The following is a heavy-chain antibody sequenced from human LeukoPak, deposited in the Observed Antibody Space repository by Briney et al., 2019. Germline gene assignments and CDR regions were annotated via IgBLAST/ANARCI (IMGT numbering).Heavy chain of an antibody. CDR2: LNGDGSST. CDR3: TRGAVGYCSGGSCSRLLAP. Sequence: GSLRVSCAASGYTFSSYWMRWVRQTPGKGLGWVSRLNGDGSSTSYAHTVKGRFTISTDDAKHTLYLQMNSLRAEDTAVYYCTRGAVGYCSGGSCSRLLAPWGEETLLTLSS. J-gene: IGHJ5*02. V-gene: IGHV3-74*01. CDR1: GYTFSSYW. D-gene: IGHD2-15*01.